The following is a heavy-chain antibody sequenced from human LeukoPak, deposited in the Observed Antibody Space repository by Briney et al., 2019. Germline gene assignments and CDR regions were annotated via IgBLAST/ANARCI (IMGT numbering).Heavy chain of an antibody. CDR3: ARDQALGFGDIRGYYYCGMDV. J-gene: IGHJ6*02. Sequence: GASVKVSCKASGYTFISYYMHWVRQAPGQGLEWMGIISPSGGSTSYAQKFQGRVTMTRDTSTSTVYMELSSLGSEDTAVYYCARDQALGFGDIRGYYYCGMDVWGQGTTVTVSS. CDR2: ISPSGGST. D-gene: IGHD3-10*01. CDR1: GYTFISYY. V-gene: IGHV1-46*01.